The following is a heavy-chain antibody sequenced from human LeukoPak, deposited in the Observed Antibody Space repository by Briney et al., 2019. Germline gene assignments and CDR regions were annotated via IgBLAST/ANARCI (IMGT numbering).Heavy chain of an antibody. CDR1: GGSFSGYY. CDR2: INHSGST. Sequence: SETLSLTCAVYGGSFSGYYWSWIRQPPGKGLEWIGEINHSGSTNYNPSLKSRVTISVDTSKNQFSLKLSSVTAADTAVYYCARGIQLRFSWVFDYWGQGTLVTVSS. D-gene: IGHD5-18*01. J-gene: IGHJ4*02. V-gene: IGHV4-34*01. CDR3: ARGIQLRFSWVFDY.